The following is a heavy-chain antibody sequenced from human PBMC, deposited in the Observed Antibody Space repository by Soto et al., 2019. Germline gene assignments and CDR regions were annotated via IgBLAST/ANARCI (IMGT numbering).Heavy chain of an antibody. CDR3: AKGLYYYDSRGYRLLDY. D-gene: IGHD3-22*01. Sequence: TGGSLRLSCAASGFMFNNYAMSWVRQAPGKGLEWVSTVSVSGGTTYYADSLKGRFTISRDNSKKTVYLQMNRLRADDTAIYYCAKGLYYYDSRGYRLLDYWGPGXLVTVYS. J-gene: IGHJ4*02. V-gene: IGHV3-23*01. CDR1: GFMFNNYA. CDR2: VSVSGGTT.